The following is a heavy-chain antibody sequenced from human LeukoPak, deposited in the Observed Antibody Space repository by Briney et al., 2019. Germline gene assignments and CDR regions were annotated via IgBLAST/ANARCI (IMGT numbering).Heavy chain of an antibody. CDR3: ARDWVPPSDAFDI. CDR2: IKEGGSEK. J-gene: IGHJ3*02. CDR1: GFTLSSYW. Sequence: GGSLRLSCAASGFTLSSYWMSWVRQAPGKGLEWVASIKEGGSEKYYVDSVKGRFTISRDNAKNSLYLQMNSLRAEDTAVYYCARDWVPPSDAFDIWGQGTMVTVSS. V-gene: IGHV3-7*04. D-gene: IGHD1-1*01.